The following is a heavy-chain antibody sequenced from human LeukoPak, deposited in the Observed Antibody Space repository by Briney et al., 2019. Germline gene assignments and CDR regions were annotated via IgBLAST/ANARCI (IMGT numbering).Heavy chain of an antibody. CDR2: IYPGDSDT. Sequence: GESLKISFKGSGYRFTSYWIGWVRPMPGKGLEWMGIIYPGDSDTRYSPSFQGQVTISADKSISTAYLQWSSLKASDTAMYYCARLYGDIAAADYDYWGQGTLVTVSS. V-gene: IGHV5-51*01. CDR1: GYRFTSYW. D-gene: IGHD6-13*01. J-gene: IGHJ4*02. CDR3: ARLYGDIAAADYDY.